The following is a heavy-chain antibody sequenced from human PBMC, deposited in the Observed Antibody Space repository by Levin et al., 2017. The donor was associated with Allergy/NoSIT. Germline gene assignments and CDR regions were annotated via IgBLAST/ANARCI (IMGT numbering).Heavy chain of an antibody. Sequence: AGGSLRLSCAASGFTFSSYSMNWVRQAPGKGLEWVSYISSSGSTIYYADSVKGRFTISRDNAKNSLYLQMNSLRVEDTAFYYCARGYGDYNPLDDYWGQGTLVTVSS. V-gene: IGHV3-48*01. D-gene: IGHD4-17*01. J-gene: IGHJ4*02. CDR2: ISSSGSTI. CDR3: ARGYGDYNPLDDY. CDR1: GFTFSSYS.